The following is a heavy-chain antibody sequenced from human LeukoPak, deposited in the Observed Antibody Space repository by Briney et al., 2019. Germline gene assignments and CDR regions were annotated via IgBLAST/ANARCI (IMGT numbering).Heavy chain of an antibody. D-gene: IGHD2-15*01. V-gene: IGHV3-21*04. CDR1: GFSFSAYS. Sequence: GGSLRLSCAASGFSFSAYSMNWVRQTPGKGLEWVSAIGRSKSQIWYADSVKGRFTISRDNAKNTLYLHMDSLRVEDTAVYYCAKDQAPRAARVIYFDYWGQGNLVTVSS. CDR2: IGRSKSQI. CDR3: AKDQAPRAARVIYFDY. J-gene: IGHJ4*02.